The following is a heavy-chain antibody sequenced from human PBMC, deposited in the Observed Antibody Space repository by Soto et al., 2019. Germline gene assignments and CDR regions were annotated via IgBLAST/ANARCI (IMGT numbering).Heavy chain of an antibody. V-gene: IGHV3-23*01. D-gene: IGHD3-10*01. CDR2: ISGSGDNT. Sequence: HPGGSLRLSCAASGFTFSTYAMSWVRQAPGKGLEWVLGISGSGDNTFYADSVKGRFTISRDNSKNTLYLQMNSLRAEDTAVYYCAKGSGSITMVREVITTHYYYMGVWGKGTTVTVSS. CDR1: GFTFSTYA. CDR3: AKGSGSITMVREVITTHYYYMGV. J-gene: IGHJ6*03.